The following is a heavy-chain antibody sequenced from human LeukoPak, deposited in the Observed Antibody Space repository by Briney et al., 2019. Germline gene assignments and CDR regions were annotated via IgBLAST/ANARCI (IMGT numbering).Heavy chain of an antibody. CDR3: ASNYILTGYDAFDI. J-gene: IGHJ3*02. V-gene: IGHV3-48*04. CDR1: GFTFSSYS. CDR2: ISSSSSTV. D-gene: IGHD3-9*01. Sequence: PGGSLRLSCAASGFTFSSYSMNWVRQAPGKGLEWVSYISSSSSTVYYGDSVKGRFTISRDNAKNSLYLQINSLRAEDTAVYYCASNYILTGYDAFDIWGQGTMVTVSS.